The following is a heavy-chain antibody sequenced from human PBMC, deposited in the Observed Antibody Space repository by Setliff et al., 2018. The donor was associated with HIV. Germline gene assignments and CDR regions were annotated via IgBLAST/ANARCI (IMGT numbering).Heavy chain of an antibody. Sequence: GGSLRLSCAASGFTFSSYEMNWVRQAPGKGLEWVSYISSSSSYTNYADSVKGRFTISRDNSKSTLYLQMTNLRAEDTALYFCAKGAGPTTLAEPFDSWGQGTLVTVSS. V-gene: IGHV3-21*05. J-gene: IGHJ4*02. CDR1: GFTFSSYE. D-gene: IGHD1-26*01. CDR2: ISSSSSYT. CDR3: AKGAGPTTLAEPFDS.